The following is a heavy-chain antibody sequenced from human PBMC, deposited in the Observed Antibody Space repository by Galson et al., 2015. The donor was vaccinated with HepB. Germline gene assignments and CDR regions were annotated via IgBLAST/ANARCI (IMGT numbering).Heavy chain of an antibody. Sequence: SLRLSCAASGFTFSDYYMSWIRQAPGKGLEWVSYITKSSNNTNYADSVKGRFTISRDNAKNSLYLQMHSLRAEDTAVYYCARENYYSMDVWGQGTTVTVSS. V-gene: IGHV3-11*05. J-gene: IGHJ6*02. CDR2: ITKSSNNT. CDR3: ARENYYSMDV. CDR1: GFTFSDYY.